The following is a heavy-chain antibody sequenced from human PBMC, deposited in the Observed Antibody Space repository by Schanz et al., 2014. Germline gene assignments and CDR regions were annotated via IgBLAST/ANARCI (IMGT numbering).Heavy chain of an antibody. CDR1: GVSIGGYY. CDR3: ARLGVGDKAYYYYGTDV. CDR2: IFFSGST. J-gene: IGHJ6*02. Sequence: QVQLQESGPGLVKPSETLSLTCTVSGVSIGGYYWSWIRQPPGKGLEWIGYIFFSGSTTYNPSFTSRVTKSVDMSKNQSALTRSSVTAADTAVYYCARLGVGDKAYYYYGTDVWGQGTTVLVSS. D-gene: IGHD1-26*01. V-gene: IGHV4-59*08.